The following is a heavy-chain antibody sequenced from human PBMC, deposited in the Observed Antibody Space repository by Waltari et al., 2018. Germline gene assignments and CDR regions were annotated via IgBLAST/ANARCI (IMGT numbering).Heavy chain of an antibody. J-gene: IGHJ4*02. CDR2: ISYYGNNK. CDR1: GFTFTTYP. V-gene: IGHV3-30-3*01. CDR3: ARSEQGRYGGYFDY. D-gene: IGHD6-19*01. Sequence: QVHLEESGGGVVQPGGSLRLSCAASGFTFTTYPRQWVRQAPGKGVGWVACISYYGNNKYYAESVWGRFTVSRDNSNNTLFLQMPGLGPADTAVYYGARSEQGRYGGYFDYWGQGHLVTVSS.